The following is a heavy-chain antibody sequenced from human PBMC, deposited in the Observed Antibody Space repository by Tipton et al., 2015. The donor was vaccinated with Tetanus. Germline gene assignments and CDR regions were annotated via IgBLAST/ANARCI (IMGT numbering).Heavy chain of an antibody. CDR3: ARTYYYDSWLDY. CDR1: GGSISSSSYY. V-gene: IGHV4-39*01. Sequence: TLSLTCTVSGGSISSSSYYWGWIRQPPGKGLEWIGSIYYSGSTCYNPSLKSRVTISVDTSKNQFSLKLSSVTAADTAVYYCARTYYYDSWLDYWGQGTLVTVSS. CDR2: IYYSGST. J-gene: IGHJ4*02. D-gene: IGHD3-22*01.